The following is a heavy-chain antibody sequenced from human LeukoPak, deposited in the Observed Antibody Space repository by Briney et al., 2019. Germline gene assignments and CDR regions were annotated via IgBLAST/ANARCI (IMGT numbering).Heavy chain of an antibody. CDR2: ISAYNGNT. CDR1: GYTFTSYG. D-gene: IGHD3-9*01. CDR3: ARDRNILTGYYNPNWLDP. V-gene: IGHV1-18*01. Sequence: VASVKVSCRASGYTFTSYGISWVRQAPGQGLEWMGWISAYNGNTNYAQKLQGRVTMTTDTSTSTAYMELRSLRSDDTAVYYCARDRNILTGYYNPNWLDPWGQGTLVTVSS. J-gene: IGHJ5*02.